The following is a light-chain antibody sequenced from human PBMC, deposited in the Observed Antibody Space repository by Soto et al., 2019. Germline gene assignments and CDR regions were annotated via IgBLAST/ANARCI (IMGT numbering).Light chain of an antibody. J-gene: IGLJ3*02. CDR2: EVS. Sequence: HSVLTQPASVSGSPGQSITISCTGTSSDGGGDNYVSWYQQHPGKPPKLMIYEVSNRPSGVSNRFSGSKSVNTASRTISGLQAEAEADYYCISYTSSSPPWVFGTGTKLTVL. CDR1: SSDGGGDNY. CDR3: ISYTSSSPPWV. V-gene: IGLV2-14*01.